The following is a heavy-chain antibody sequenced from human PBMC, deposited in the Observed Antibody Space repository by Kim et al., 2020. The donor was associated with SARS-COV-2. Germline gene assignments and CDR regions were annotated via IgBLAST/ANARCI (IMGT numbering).Heavy chain of an antibody. CDR2: IA. D-gene: IGHD2-21*01. V-gene: IGHV1-69*02. Sequence: IANYAQKFQGRVTITADKSTSTAYMELSSLRSEDTAVYYCASTRDGYVDYWGQGTLVTVSS. CDR3: ASTRDGYVDY. J-gene: IGHJ4*02.